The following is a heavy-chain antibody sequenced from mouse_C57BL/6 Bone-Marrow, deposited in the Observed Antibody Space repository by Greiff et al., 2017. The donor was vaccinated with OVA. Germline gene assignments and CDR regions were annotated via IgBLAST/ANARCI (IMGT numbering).Heavy chain of an antibody. CDR1: GYTFTSYG. CDR2: IYPRSGNT. J-gene: IGHJ2*01. CDR3: ARLRYDYDYFDY. Sequence: VKLQQSGAELARPGASVKLSCKASGYTFTSYGISWVKQRTGQGLEWIGEIYPRSGNTYYNEKFKGKATLTADKSSSTAYMELRSLTSEDSAVYFCARLRYDYDYFDYWGQGTTLTVSS. D-gene: IGHD2-4*01. V-gene: IGHV1-81*01.